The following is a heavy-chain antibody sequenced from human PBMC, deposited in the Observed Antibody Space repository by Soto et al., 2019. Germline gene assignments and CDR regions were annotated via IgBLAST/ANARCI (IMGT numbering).Heavy chain of an antibody. J-gene: IGHJ4*02. CDR2: ISDSCGST. Sequence: GSLRLSCAASGFTFSSYAMSWVRQAPGKGLEWVSAISDSCGSTYYADSVKARFTISRHNSKNTLYMQMNRLGAEETVVYFCAKERSGLHHCWAQGTLDIVSP. V-gene: IGHV3-23*01. D-gene: IGHD6-19*01. CDR3: AKERSGLHHC. CDR1: GFTFSSYA.